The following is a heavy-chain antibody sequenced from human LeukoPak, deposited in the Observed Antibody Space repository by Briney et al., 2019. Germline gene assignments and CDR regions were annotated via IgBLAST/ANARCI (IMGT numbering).Heavy chain of an antibody. J-gene: IGHJ4*02. Sequence: GGSLRLSCAASGFTFSSYSMNWVRQAPGKGLEWVGFIASKTYGGTAEYAASVKGRFTISRDDSKSIAYLQMNSLKTEDTAVYFCSRDQTPYYWGQGTLVTVSS. CDR2: IASKTYGGTA. CDR1: GFTFSSYS. CDR3: SRDQTPYY. V-gene: IGHV3-49*04.